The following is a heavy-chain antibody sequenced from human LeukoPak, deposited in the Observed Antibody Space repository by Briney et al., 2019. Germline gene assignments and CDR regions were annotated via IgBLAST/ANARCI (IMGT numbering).Heavy chain of an antibody. CDR3: ARHGSYGSYYYYMDV. Sequence: GGSLRLSCAASGFTFSSYWMSWVRQAPGKGLEWVANIKQDGSEKYYVDSVKGRFTISRDNAKNSLYLQMNSLRAEDTAVYYCARHGSYGSYYYYMDVWGKGTTVTVSS. V-gene: IGHV3-7*01. D-gene: IGHD3-10*01. J-gene: IGHJ6*03. CDR1: GFTFSSYW. CDR2: IKQDGSEK.